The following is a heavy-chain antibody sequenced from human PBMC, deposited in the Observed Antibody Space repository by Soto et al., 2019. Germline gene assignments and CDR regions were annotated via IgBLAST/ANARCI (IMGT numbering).Heavy chain of an antibody. CDR3: ARGDYSNKYNWFDP. Sequence: SETLSLTCAVYGGSFSGYYWSWIRQPPGKGLEWIGEINHSGSTNYNPSLKSRVTISVDTSKNQFSLKLGSVTAADTAVYYCARGDYSNKYNWFDPWGQGTLVTVSS. V-gene: IGHV4-34*01. CDR1: GGSFSGYY. D-gene: IGHD4-4*01. CDR2: INHSGST. J-gene: IGHJ5*02.